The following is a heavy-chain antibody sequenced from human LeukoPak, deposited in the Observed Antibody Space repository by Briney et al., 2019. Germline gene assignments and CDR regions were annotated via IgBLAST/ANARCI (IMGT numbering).Heavy chain of an antibody. V-gene: IGHV3-48*01. CDR1: GFPFIEYS. J-gene: IGHJ4*02. Sequence: GGSLRLSCAASGFPFIEYSMKWVRQAPGKGLEWISYIGIDSGNTRYADSVRGRFTISADKAKNSLYLQMNSLRVEDTAVYYCARDHNYAFDNWGQGTLVSVAS. CDR2: IGIDSGNT. D-gene: IGHD1-1*01. CDR3: ARDHNYAFDN.